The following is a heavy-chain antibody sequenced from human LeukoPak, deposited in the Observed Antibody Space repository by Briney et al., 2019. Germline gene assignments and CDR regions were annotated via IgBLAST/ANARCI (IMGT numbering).Heavy chain of an antibody. Sequence: WGSLRLTCAASGFTFSTYAWTWVRQAPGKGLEWVSGITNSGGTTYYAQYVKGRFTISRDNSQNTLYLQMTSLRPADTAVYYCAKGVHSTSLGFDYWGQGTLVTVSS. J-gene: IGHJ4*02. D-gene: IGHD2-2*01. CDR1: GFTFSTYA. CDR3: AKGVHSTSLGFDY. V-gene: IGHV3-23*01. CDR2: ITNSGGTT.